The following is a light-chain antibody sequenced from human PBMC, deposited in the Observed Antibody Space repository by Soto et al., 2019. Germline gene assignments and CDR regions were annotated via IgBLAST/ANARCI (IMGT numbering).Light chain of an antibody. V-gene: IGKV3-15*01. J-gene: IGKJ5*01. Sequence: EIVMTQSPATLSFSRGERATLSCRASQSVSSYLAWYQQKPGQAPRLLIYGASTRATGIPARFSGSGSGTECTLTISSLQSEDFAVYYCQQYNNWPPINFGQGTRLEIK. CDR1: QSVSSY. CDR3: QQYNNWPPIN. CDR2: GAS.